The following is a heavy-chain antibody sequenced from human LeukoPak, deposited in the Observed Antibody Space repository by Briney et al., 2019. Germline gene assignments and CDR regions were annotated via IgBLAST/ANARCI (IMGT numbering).Heavy chain of an antibody. CDR1: GGSISSYY. J-gene: IGHJ6*03. V-gene: IGHV4-59*01. CDR2: IYYSGST. Sequence: SETLSLTCTVSGGSISSYYWSWIRQPPGKGLEWIGYIYYSGSTNYNPSLKSRVTISVDTSKNQFSLKLRSVTAADTAVYYCARDLGYCTNGVCVKYMDVWGKGTTVTVSS. CDR3: ARDLGYCTNGVCVKYMDV. D-gene: IGHD2-8*01.